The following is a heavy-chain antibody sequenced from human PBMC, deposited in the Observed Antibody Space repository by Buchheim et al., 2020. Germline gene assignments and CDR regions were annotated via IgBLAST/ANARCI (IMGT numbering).Heavy chain of an antibody. Sequence: EVQLLESGGGLVQSGGSLRLSCAASGFTFSSYAMSWVRQAPGKGLEWVSAISGSGGSTYYADSVKGRFTLSRDNYKNKLYLQMNSLRAEDTAVYYCAKLPSCCYIEWLDPWGQGTL. CDR2: ISGSGGST. CDR3: AKLPSCCYIEWLDP. D-gene: IGHD2-2*02. CDR1: GFTFSSYA. V-gene: IGHV3-23*01. J-gene: IGHJ5*02.